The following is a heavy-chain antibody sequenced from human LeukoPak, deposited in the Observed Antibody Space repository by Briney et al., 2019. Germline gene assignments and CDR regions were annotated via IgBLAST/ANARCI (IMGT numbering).Heavy chain of an antibody. CDR2: IYTSGST. Sequence: PSETLSLTRTVSGGSISSYYWSWIRQPAGKGLEWIGRIYTSGSTNYNPSLKSRVTMSVDTSKNQFSLKLSSVTAADTAVYYCARARYYDSSGYYLGYFDYWGQGTLVTVSS. J-gene: IGHJ4*02. V-gene: IGHV4-4*07. D-gene: IGHD3-22*01. CDR1: GGSISSYY. CDR3: ARARYYDSSGYYLGYFDY.